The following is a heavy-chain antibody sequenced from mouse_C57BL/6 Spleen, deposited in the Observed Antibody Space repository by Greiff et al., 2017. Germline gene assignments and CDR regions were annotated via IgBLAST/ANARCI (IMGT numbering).Heavy chain of an antibody. CDR1: GFTFSSYA. Sequence: EVQVVESGEGLVKPGGSLKLSCAASGFTFSSYAMSWVRQTPEKRLEWVAYISSGGDYIYYADTVKGRFTISRDNARNTLYLQMSSLKSEDTAMYYCTREGKTAQATGYAMDYWGQGTSGTVSS. D-gene: IGHD3-2*02. V-gene: IGHV5-9-1*02. CDR2: ISSGGDYI. CDR3: TREGKTAQATGYAMDY. J-gene: IGHJ4*01.